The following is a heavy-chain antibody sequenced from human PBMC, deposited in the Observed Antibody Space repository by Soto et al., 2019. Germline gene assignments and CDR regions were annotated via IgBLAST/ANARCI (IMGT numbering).Heavy chain of an antibody. CDR1: GFTFSSYA. V-gene: IGHV3-23*01. CDR2: ISGSGGST. J-gene: IGHJ4*02. D-gene: IGHD3-22*01. Sequence: EVQLLESGGGLVQPGGSLRLSCAASGFTFSSYAMSWVRQAPGKGLEWVSAISGSGGSTYYADSVKGRFTISRDNSKNTLYLQMNSLRAEDTAVYYCATLKAGYYDSSGYPNNRWYFDYWGQGTLVTVSS. CDR3: ATLKAGYYDSSGYPNNRWYFDY.